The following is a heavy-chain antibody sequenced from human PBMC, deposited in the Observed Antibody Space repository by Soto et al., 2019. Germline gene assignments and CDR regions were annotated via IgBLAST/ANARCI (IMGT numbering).Heavy chain of an antibody. D-gene: IGHD3-9*01. CDR1: GYTFTSYA. J-gene: IGHJ5*02. Sequence: GASVKVSCKASGYTFTSYAMHWVRQAPGQRLEWMGWINADSGNTNYSQKFQGRVTMTRNTSISTAYMELSSLRSEDTAVYYCARAPRYDILTNWFDPWGQGTLVTVSS. CDR2: INADSGNT. V-gene: IGHV1-3*01. CDR3: ARAPRYDILTNWFDP.